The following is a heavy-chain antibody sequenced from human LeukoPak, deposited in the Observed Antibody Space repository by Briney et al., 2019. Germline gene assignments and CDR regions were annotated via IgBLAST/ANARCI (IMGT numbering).Heavy chain of an antibody. V-gene: IGHV3-48*01. CDR2: ISSSSSTI. D-gene: IGHD6-6*01. Sequence: GGSLRLSCAASGFAFNSYGMNWVRQAPGKGLEWISHISSSSSTIYYADSMKGRFTISRDNAKNSLYLQMNSLRAEDTAVYYCARENTAARGYYYMDVWGKGTTVTVSS. CDR3: ARENTAARGYYYMDV. CDR1: GFAFNSYG. J-gene: IGHJ6*03.